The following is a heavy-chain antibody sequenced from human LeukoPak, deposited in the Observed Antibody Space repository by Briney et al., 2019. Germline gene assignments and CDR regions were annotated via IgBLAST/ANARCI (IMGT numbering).Heavy chain of an antibody. J-gene: IGHJ4*02. V-gene: IGHV4-39*01. D-gene: IGHD1-26*01. CDR3: ARRGGSGRAFDY. CDR2: IYYTGST. Sequence: PSETLSLTCSVSGASISGGTYYWGWIRRPPGKGLEWIGSIYYTGSTYDNPSLKSRVTISVDTSKNQFSLKLSSVTAADTAVYYCARRGGSGRAFDYWGQGTLVTVSS. CDR1: GASISGGTYY.